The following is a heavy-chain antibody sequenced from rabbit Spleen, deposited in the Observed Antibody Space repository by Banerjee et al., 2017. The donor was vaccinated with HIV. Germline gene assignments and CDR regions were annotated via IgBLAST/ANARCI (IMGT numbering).Heavy chain of an antibody. J-gene: IGHJ4*01. CDR2: IDPIFGGT. V-gene: IGHV1S7*01. CDR1: GIDFSSYY. D-gene: IGHD4-1*01. Sequence: QLKESGGGLVQPGGSLTLSCTASGIDFSSYYMSWVRQVPGKGLEWIGYIDPIFGGTYYASWVSGRFTISSHNAQNTLYLQLNSLTAADTATYFCVRDGSSGWGAEQYYFNLWGPGTLVTVS. CDR3: VRDGSSGWGAEQYYFNL.